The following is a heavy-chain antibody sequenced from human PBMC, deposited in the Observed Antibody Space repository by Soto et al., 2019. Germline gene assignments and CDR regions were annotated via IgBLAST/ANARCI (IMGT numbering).Heavy chain of an antibody. J-gene: IGHJ6*02. D-gene: IGHD3-10*01. V-gene: IGHV3-23*01. CDR3: AKDLDYYGSGSYRETFYYYGMDV. CDR2: ISGSGGST. Sequence: PGGSLRLSCAASGFTFSSYAMSWVRQAPGKGLERVSAISGSGGSTYYADSVKGRFTISRDNSKNTLYLQMNSLRAEDTAVYYCAKDLDYYGSGSYRETFYYYGMDVWGQGTTVTVSS. CDR1: GFTFSSYA.